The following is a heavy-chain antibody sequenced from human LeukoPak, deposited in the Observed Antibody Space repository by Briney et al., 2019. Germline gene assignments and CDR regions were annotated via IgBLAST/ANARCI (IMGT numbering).Heavy chain of an antibody. CDR2: MNPNSGNT. Sequence: ASVKVSCKASGYTFTSYDINWVRQATGQGLEWMGWMNPNSGNTGYAQKFQGRVTMTRNTSISTAYMELSSLRSEDTAVYYCAIYGSGSYYGAVDYWGQGTLVTVSS. D-gene: IGHD3-10*01. J-gene: IGHJ4*02. CDR3: AIYGSGSYYGAVDY. V-gene: IGHV1-8*01. CDR1: GYTFTSYD.